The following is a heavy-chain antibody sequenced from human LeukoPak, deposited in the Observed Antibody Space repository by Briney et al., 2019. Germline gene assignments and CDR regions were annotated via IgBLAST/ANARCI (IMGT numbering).Heavy chain of an antibody. CDR1: GGSFSGYY. CDR2: INHSGST. V-gene: IGHV4-34*01. D-gene: IGHD6-13*01. J-gene: IGHJ6*03. CDR3: ARGAGSWYHYYYYMDV. Sequence: SETLSLTCAVYGGSFSGYYWSWIRQPPGKGLEWIGEINHSGSTNYNPSLKRRVSISVDTSKNQFSLKLSSVTAADTAVYYCARGAGSWYHYYYYMDVWGKGTTVTASS.